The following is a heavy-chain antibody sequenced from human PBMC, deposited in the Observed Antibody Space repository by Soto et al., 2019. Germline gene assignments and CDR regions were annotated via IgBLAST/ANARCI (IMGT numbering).Heavy chain of an antibody. CDR1: GGIFSNYA. CDR2: IIPIDATV. CDR3: ASDHLWFGDTQADV. D-gene: IGHD3-10*01. V-gene: IGHV1-69*12. J-gene: IGHJ6*01. Sequence: QVQLVQSGAEVKKPGSSVKVSCKASGGIFSNYALISWVRQAPGQGLEWMGGIIPIDATVNYAQKFQGRKKITGEETTTTDSMARRGLRSEGTAVYDGASDHLWFGDTQADVWGQGTTVTVSS.